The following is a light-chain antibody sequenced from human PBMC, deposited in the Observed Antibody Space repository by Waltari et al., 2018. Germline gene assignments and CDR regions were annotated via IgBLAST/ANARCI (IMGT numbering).Light chain of an antibody. Sequence: DIQMTQSPSSLSASVGDRVTITCRASRDISNFLAWFQQKPGRAPKSLIYAASTLQSGVPSRVSGSGSGTEFILTINSLQPEDYATYYCQQYNSYPLTFGGGTKVEIK. J-gene: IGKJ4*01. V-gene: IGKV1-16*01. CDR3: QQYNSYPLT. CDR1: RDISNF. CDR2: AAS.